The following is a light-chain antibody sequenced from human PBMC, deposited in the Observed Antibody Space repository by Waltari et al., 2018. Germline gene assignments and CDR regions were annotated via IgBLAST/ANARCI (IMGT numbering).Light chain of an antibody. V-gene: IGLV3-19*01. J-gene: IGLJ2*01. CDR2: DKN. CDR1: SLRSYY. Sequence: TQDPAVSVAMGQTVRITCQGDSLRSYYASWYQQRPGQAPILIMDDKNNRPSGVPDRFSGSSSDNTASLTITGAQAEDEGHYYCHSRDASGVGGTFGGGTKLTVL. CDR3: HSRDASGVGGT.